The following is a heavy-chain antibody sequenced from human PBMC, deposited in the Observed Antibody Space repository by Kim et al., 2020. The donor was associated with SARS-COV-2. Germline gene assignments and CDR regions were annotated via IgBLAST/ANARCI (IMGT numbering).Heavy chain of an antibody. D-gene: IGHD3-16*02. CDR1: GFTFSDYY. CDR3: ARVGYDYAWGSYRDYYYYYGMDV. V-gene: IGHV3-11*05. CDR2: ISSSSSYT. J-gene: IGHJ6*02. Sequence: GGSLRLSCPASGFTFSDYYMSWIRQAPGKGLEWVSYISSSSSYTNYADSVKGRFTISRDNAKNSLYLQMNSLRAEDTAVYYCARVGYDYAWGSYRDYYYYYGMDVWGQGTTVTVSS.